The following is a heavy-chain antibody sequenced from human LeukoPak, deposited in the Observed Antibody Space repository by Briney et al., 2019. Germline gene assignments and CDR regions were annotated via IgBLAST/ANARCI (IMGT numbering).Heavy chain of an antibody. CDR2: IKQDGSAK. Sequence: GGSLRLSCAASGFTFNRYWMSWVRQAPGKELQWVANIKQDGSAKYYVDSVKGRFTISRDNAKSSLYLQMNSLRAEDTAVYYCARWLRYCSGGSCYRNDAFDIWGQGTMVTVSS. CDR1: GFTFNRYW. CDR3: ARWLRYCSGGSCYRNDAFDI. V-gene: IGHV3-7*01. D-gene: IGHD2-15*01. J-gene: IGHJ3*02.